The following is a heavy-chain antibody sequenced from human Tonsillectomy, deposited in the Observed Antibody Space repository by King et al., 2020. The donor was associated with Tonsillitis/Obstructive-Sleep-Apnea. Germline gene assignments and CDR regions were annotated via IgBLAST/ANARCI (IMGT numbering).Heavy chain of an antibody. V-gene: IGHV1-18*01. D-gene: IGHD3-10*01. J-gene: IGHJ4*02. CDR1: VYTFTSYG. CDR3: ARDSGYGSGSYSADY. CDR2: MSTYDYDT. Sequence: QLVQSGAEVKKPGASVKVSCKASVYTFTSYGISWVRQAPGQGLEWMGWMSTYDYDTNYAQKLQGRITMTTDTSTRTVYMELRRLRSDDTAVYYCARDSGYGSGSYSADYWGQGTLVTVSS.